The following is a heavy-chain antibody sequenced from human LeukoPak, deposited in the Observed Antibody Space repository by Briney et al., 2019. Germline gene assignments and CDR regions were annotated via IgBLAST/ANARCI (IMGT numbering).Heavy chain of an antibody. Sequence: PGGSLRLSCAASGFTFSSYWMTWVRQAPGKGLEWVANIKQDGSEKYYVDSVKGRFTISRDNAKNSLYLQMNSLRAEDTAVYYCAGDSFSRISVFGVVSDAFDIWGQGTTVTVSS. V-gene: IGHV3-7*01. CDR1: GFTFSSYW. CDR3: AGDSFSRISVFGVVSDAFDI. J-gene: IGHJ3*02. CDR2: IKQDGSEK. D-gene: IGHD3-3*01.